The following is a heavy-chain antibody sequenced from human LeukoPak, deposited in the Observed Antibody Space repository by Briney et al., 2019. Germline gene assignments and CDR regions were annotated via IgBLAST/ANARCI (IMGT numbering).Heavy chain of an antibody. J-gene: IGHJ4*02. CDR2: IYTSGST. D-gene: IGHD1-26*01. Sequence: SETLSLTCTVSGGSVSSGVYYWSWIRQPAGKGLEWIGRIYTSGSTNYNPSLKSRVTISVDTSKNQFSLKLSSVTAADTALYYCASSEWELRGMAIDYWGQGSLVTVSS. CDR3: ASSEWELRGMAIDY. V-gene: IGHV4-61*02. CDR1: GGSVSSGVYY.